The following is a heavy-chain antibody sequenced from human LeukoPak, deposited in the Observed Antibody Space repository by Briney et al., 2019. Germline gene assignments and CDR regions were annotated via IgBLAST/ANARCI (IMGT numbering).Heavy chain of an antibody. CDR2: IRSKAYRGTT. Sequence: PGRSLRLSCTAFGFAFGDHAMSWVRQAPGKGLEWVGFIRSKAYRGTTEYAASLKGRFTISRDDSTSIAYLQMNSLKTEDTAVCYCTRGPIQLWLYYGMDVWGQGTTVIVSS. CDR3: TRGPIQLWLYYGMDV. V-gene: IGHV3-49*04. J-gene: IGHJ6*02. CDR1: GFAFGDHA. D-gene: IGHD5-18*01.